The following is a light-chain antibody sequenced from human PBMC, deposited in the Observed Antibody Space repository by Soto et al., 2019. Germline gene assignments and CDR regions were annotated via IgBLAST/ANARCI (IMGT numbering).Light chain of an antibody. CDR3: WSYAGRRTFEV. CDR2: EGN. V-gene: IGLV2-23*03. J-gene: IGLJ2*01. Sequence: QSVLTQPASVSGSPGQSITISCTGSSSDVGSYNLVSWYQQYPGKAPKLMIFEGNKRPSGVSNRFSASKSGNTASLTISGLQAEDEADYYCWSYAGRRTFEVFGGGTQLTGL. CDR1: SSDVGSYNL.